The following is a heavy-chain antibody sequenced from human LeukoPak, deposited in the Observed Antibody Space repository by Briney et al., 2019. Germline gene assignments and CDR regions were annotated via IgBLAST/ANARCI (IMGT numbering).Heavy chain of an antibody. Sequence: SQTLSLTCALSLDSLSSNSAAWIWLRPSPSRGLEWLGRTYYRSNRYEEYAVSVKRRITINPDTSKNQFSLQLNSVTPEDTAVYYCARVRFSSSTGDYYYYMDVWGKGTTVTVSS. CDR1: LDSLSSNSAA. J-gene: IGHJ6*03. CDR2: TYYRSNRYE. CDR3: ARVRFSSSTGDYYYYMDV. V-gene: IGHV6-1*01. D-gene: IGHD6-6*01.